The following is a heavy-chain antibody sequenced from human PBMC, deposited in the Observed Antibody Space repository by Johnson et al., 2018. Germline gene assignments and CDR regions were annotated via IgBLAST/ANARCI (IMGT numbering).Heavy chain of an antibody. CDR3: ARSQSAYYGDYVGAEYFQH. J-gene: IGHJ1*01. CDR1: GFTFSSYG. D-gene: IGHD4-17*01. Sequence: QVQLVESGGGVVQPGRSLRLSCAASGFTFSSYGMHWVRQAPGKGLEWVAVIWYDGSNQYYADSLKGRFTISRDNAKNSLYLQMNSLRAEDTAVYYCARSQSAYYGDYVGAEYFQHWGQGTLVTVSS. V-gene: IGHV3-33*01. CDR2: IWYDGSNQ.